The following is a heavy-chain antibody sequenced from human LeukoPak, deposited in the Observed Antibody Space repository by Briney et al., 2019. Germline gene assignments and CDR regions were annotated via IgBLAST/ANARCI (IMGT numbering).Heavy chain of an antibody. CDR2: ISGSGGST. D-gene: IGHD3-10*01. CDR1: RFTFSTYA. Sequence: GGSLRLSCAASRFTFSTYAMSWVRQAPGKGLEWVSAISGSGGSTYYADSVKGRFTISRDNSKNTLYLQMNSLRAEDTAVYHCAKLGGSGSYVWGQGTLVTVSS. V-gene: IGHV3-23*01. CDR3: AKLGGSGSYV. J-gene: IGHJ4*02.